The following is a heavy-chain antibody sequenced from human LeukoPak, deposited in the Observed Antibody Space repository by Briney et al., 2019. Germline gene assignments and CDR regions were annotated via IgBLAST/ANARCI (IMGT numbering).Heavy chain of an antibody. CDR2: VGTSSGST. CDR3: VRDGEDYYDTSVNWFDP. J-gene: IGHJ5*02. CDR1: GYTFTTYG. Sequence: ASVKVSCKASGYTFTTYGISWVRQAPGQGLEWMGWVGTSSGSTNYAQKFQGRVTMIRDTSISTAYMELSRLRSDDTAVYYCVRDGEDYYDTSVNWFDPWGQGTLVTVSS. D-gene: IGHD3-22*01. V-gene: IGHV1-2*02.